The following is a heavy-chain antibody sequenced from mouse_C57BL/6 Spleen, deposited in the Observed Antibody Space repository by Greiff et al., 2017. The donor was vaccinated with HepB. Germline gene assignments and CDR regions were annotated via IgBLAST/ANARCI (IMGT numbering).Heavy chain of an antibody. CDR1: GYTFTDYN. CDR2: INPNNGGT. D-gene: IGHD3-2*02. CDR3: ARSTAQGAWFAY. V-gene: IGHV1-22*01. J-gene: IGHJ3*01. Sequence: VQLQQSGPELVKPGASVKMSCKASGYTFTDYNMHWVKQSHGKSLEWIGYINPNNGGTSYNQKFKGKATLTVNKSSSTAYMELLSLTSEDSAVYYCARSTAQGAWFAYWGQGTLVTVSA.